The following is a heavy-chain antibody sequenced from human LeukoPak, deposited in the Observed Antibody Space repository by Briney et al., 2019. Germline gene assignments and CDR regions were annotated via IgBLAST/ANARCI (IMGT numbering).Heavy chain of an antibody. CDR3: AREGVLAAADY. V-gene: IGHV3-7*01. D-gene: IGHD2-2*01. CDR2: IKQDGSVK. Sequence: GGSLRLSCAASGFTFSTYWMSWVRQAPGKGLEWVANIKQDGSVKYYVDSVKGRFTISRDNAKKSLYLQMNSLRAEDTAVYFCAREGVLAAADYWGQGTLVTVSS. J-gene: IGHJ4*02. CDR1: GFTFSTYW.